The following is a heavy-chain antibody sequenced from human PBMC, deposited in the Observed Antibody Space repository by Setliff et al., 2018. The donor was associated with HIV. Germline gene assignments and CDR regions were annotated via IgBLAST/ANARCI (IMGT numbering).Heavy chain of an antibody. CDR1: GFTFNNYW. J-gene: IGHJ6*02. CDR2: INQDGSEK. D-gene: IGHD3-10*01. CDR3: ARKLRPGHGIDV. V-gene: IGHV3-7*01. Sequence: GGSLRLSCAASGFTFNNYWMAWVRQAPGKGLEWVGNINQDGSEKNYVDSVKGRFSISRDNAENSLYLQMSSLRAEEMAVYYCARKLRPGHGIDVWGQGTTVTVSS.